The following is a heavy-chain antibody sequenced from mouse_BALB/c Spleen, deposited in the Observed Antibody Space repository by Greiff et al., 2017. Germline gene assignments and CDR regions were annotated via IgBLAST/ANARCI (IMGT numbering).Heavy chain of an antibody. CDR3: ARMSRANWYFDV. D-gene: IGHD3-3*01. V-gene: IGHV5-17*02. J-gene: IGHJ1*01. CDR1: GFTFSSFG. CDR2: ISSGSSTI. Sequence: EVKLMESGGGLVQPGGSRKLSCAASGFTFSSFGMHWVRQAPEKGLEWVAYISSGSSTIYYADTVKGRFTISRDNPKNTLFLQMTSLRSEDTAMYYCARMSRANWYFDVWGAGTTVTVSS.